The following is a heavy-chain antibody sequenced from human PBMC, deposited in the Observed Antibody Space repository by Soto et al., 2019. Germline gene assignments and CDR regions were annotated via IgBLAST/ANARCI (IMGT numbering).Heavy chain of an antibody. CDR2: LNGSGGST. CDR1: GFTFSNYA. J-gene: IGHJ4*02. Sequence: EVRLLESGGGLVQPGGSLRLSCAASGFTFSNYAMTWVRQAPGKGLEWVSGLNGSGGSTSSADSVKGRFAISRDNSKNTVFLQMNTLRAEDTATYYCARDRGYGGNYVFDFWGLGTLVTVSS. D-gene: IGHD4-4*01. CDR3: ARDRGYGGNYVFDF. V-gene: IGHV3-23*01.